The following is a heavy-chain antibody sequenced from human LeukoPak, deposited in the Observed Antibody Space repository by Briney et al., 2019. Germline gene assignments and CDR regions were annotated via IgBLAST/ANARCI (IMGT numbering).Heavy chain of an antibody. CDR2: INHSGST. J-gene: IGHJ4*01. Sequence: SETLSLTCAVYGGSFNDNYWTWIRQSTGKGLEWIGEINHSGSTNYNPSLKSRVTMSVDTSKNQFSLRLNSVTAADTAIYYCARPKYSSSWYFDFWGHGTLVTVSS. V-gene: IGHV4-34*01. CDR1: GGSFNDNY. CDR3: ARPKYSSSWYFDF. D-gene: IGHD6-13*01.